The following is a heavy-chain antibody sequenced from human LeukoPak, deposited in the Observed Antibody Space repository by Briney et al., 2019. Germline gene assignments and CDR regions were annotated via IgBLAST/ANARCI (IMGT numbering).Heavy chain of an antibody. V-gene: IGHV1-69*04. CDR1: GGTFSSYA. CDR3: ARGSSGSYAIYYYYGMDV. Sequence: GASVKVSCKASGGTFSSYAISWVRQAPGQGLEWMGRIIPILGIANYAQKFQGRVTITADKSTSTAYMELSSLRSEDTAVHYCARGSSGSYAIYYYYGMDVWGQGTTVTVSS. CDR2: IIPILGIA. D-gene: IGHD1-26*01. J-gene: IGHJ6*02.